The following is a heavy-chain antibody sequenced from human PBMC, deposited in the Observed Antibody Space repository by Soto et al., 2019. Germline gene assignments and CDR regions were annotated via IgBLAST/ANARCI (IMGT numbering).Heavy chain of an antibody. D-gene: IGHD6-6*01. V-gene: IGHV4-31*03. CDR1: GESISSGGYY. J-gene: IGHJ4*02. Sequence: QVQLQESGPGLVKPSQTLSLTCNVSGESISSGGYYWSWIRHHPRKGLEWIGYIYDSESAYYNPSLKSRVTISMDTSKNPFAMRLSSVTDADTAVYYCARASSSSSAADYWGQGTLVTVSS. CDR3: ARASSSSSAADY. CDR2: IYDSESA.